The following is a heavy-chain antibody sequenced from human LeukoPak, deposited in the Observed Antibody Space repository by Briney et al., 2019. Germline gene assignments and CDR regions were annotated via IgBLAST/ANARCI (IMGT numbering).Heavy chain of an antibody. CDR1: GYTFTGYY. J-gene: IGHJ4*02. V-gene: IGHV1-2*06. CDR2: INPNSGGT. CDR3: ARVYKLENYFDY. Sequence: ASVKVSCKASGYTFTGYYMHWVRQAPGQGLVWMGRINPNSGGTNYAQKFQGRVTMTRDTSISTAYMELSRLRSDDTAVYYCARVYKLENYFDYWGQGTLVTVSS. D-gene: IGHD3-10*01.